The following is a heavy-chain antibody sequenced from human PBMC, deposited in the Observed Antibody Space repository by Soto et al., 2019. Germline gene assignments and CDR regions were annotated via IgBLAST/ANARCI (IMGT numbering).Heavy chain of an antibody. CDR1: GYSISSGYY. J-gene: IGHJ5*02. Sequence: SETLSLTCAVSGYSISSGYYWGWIRQPPGRGLDWIGIFSHSGTTYYNPSLRSRVTISIDTSNNQFSLKLSSVTAADTAVYYCARASGGNSGWGHWSDPWGQGTLVTVSS. CDR2: FSHSGTT. CDR3: ARASGGNSGWGHWSDP. D-gene: IGHD2-21*02. V-gene: IGHV4-38-2*01.